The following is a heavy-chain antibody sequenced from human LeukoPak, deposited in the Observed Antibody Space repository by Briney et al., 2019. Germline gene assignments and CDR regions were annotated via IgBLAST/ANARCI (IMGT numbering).Heavy chain of an antibody. CDR1: GFASSSYW. CDR3: ARAPYCIGGSCRFDY. J-gene: IGHJ4*02. D-gene: IGHD2-15*01. CDR2: IKQDGSEK. V-gene: IGHV3-7*03. Sequence: GGSLRLSCAVSGFASSSYWMSWVRQAPGKGLEWVANIKQDGSEKYYVDSVKGRFTISRDNAKNSLYLQTNSLRAEDTAVYYCARAPYCIGGSCRFDYWGQGTLVTVSS.